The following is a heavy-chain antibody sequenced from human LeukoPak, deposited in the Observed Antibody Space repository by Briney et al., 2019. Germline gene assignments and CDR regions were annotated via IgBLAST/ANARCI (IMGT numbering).Heavy chain of an antibody. CDR1: GYTFTSYG. V-gene: IGHV1-18*01. CDR3: AREKSSSWYQGDAFDI. CDR2: ISAYNGNT. Sequence: GASVKVSCKASGYTFTSYGISWVRQAPGQGLEWMGWISAYNGNTNYAQKLQGRVTMTTDTSTSTAYMELRSLRSDDTAVCYCAREKSSSWYQGDAFDIWGQGTMVTVSS. D-gene: IGHD6-13*01. J-gene: IGHJ3*02.